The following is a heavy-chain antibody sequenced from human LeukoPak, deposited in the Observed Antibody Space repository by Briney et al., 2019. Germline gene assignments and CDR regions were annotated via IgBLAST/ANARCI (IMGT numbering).Heavy chain of an antibody. V-gene: IGHV3-74*01. CDR1: GFTFSSYW. CDR3: AKSRGIGDSSGYYFRTYYFDY. D-gene: IGHD3-22*01. CDR2: INSDGSST. J-gene: IGHJ4*02. Sequence: PGGSLRLSCAASGFTFSSYWMHWVRQAPGKGLVWVSRINSDGSSTSYADSVKGRFTISRDSSKNTLYLQMNSLRAEDTAVYYCAKSRGIGDSSGYYFRTYYFDYWGQGTLVTASS.